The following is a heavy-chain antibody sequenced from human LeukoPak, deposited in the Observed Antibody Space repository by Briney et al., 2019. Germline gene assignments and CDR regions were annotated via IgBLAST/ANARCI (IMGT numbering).Heavy chain of an antibody. CDR2: ISYDGNKK. V-gene: IGHV3-30*18. CDR1: GFTFSSYG. Sequence: PGGSLRLSCGASGFTFSSYGMNWVRQAPGKGLEWVAFISYDGNKKYFADSVKGRFIISRDNSKNTLYLQMNSLRDEDTAVYYCAKGKGYYYNGMDVWGQGTTVTVSS. CDR3: AKGKGYYYNGMDV. J-gene: IGHJ6*02.